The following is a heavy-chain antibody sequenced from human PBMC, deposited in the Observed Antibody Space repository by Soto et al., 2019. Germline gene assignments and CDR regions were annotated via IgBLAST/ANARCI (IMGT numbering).Heavy chain of an antibody. D-gene: IGHD1-26*01. V-gene: IGHV3-23*01. CDR3: AILGGTYYAFDV. CDR2: IGGRGRDT. CDR1: GFTFSSHA. Sequence: GGSLRLSCAASGFTFSSHAMGWVRQAPGKGLEWVSAIGGRGRDTYYADSMKGRFTISRDNSKNTLSLQMNSLRAEDTAVYYCAILGGTYYAFDVWGQGTLVT. J-gene: IGHJ3*01.